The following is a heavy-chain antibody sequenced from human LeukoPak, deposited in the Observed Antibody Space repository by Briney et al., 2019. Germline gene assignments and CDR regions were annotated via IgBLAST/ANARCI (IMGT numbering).Heavy chain of an antibody. D-gene: IGHD5-12*01. V-gene: IGHV3-21*01. J-gene: IGHJ6*02. Sequence: GGSLRLSCAASGFTFSSYSMNWIRQAPGKGLEWVSSISSSSSYIYYADSVKGRFTISRDNAKNSLYLQMNSLRAEDTAVYYCARDRGWGMDVWGQGTTVTISS. CDR1: GFTFSSYS. CDR3: ARDRGWGMDV. CDR2: ISSSSSYI.